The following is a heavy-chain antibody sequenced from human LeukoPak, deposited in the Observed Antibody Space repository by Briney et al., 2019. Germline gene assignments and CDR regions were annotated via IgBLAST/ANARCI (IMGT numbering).Heavy chain of an antibody. Sequence: ASVKVSCKGSVYTFTSYGISWVRQAPGQGLEWVGWISVYNGNTNYAQKLQGRVTMTTDTSTSTAYMELRSLRSDDTAVYYCASQYYTRGYFDYWGQGTLVTVSS. D-gene: IGHD1-26*01. J-gene: IGHJ4*02. CDR1: VYTFTSYG. V-gene: IGHV1-18*01. CDR3: ASQYYTRGYFDY. CDR2: ISVYNGNT.